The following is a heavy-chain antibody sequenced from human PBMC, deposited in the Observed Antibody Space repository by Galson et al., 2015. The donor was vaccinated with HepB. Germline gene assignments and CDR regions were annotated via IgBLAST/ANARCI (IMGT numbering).Heavy chain of an antibody. D-gene: IGHD6-25*01. Sequence: SVKVSCKASGYTFTSYGISWVRQAPGQGLEWMGWISAYNGNTNYAQKLQGRVTMTTDTSTSTAYMELRSLRSDDTAVYYCAGYGVSRYHPYYYMDVWGKGTTVTVSS. V-gene: IGHV1-18*01. CDR1: GYTFTSYG. CDR2: ISAYNGNT. CDR3: AGYGVSRYHPYYYMDV. J-gene: IGHJ6*03.